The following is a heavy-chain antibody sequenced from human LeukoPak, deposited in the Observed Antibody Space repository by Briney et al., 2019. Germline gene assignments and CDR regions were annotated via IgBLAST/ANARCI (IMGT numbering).Heavy chain of an antibody. CDR2: IYYSGST. CDR1: GGSISSSSYY. Sequence: SETPSLTCTVSGGSISSSSYYWGWIRQPPGKGLEWIGSIYYSGSTYYNPSLKSRVTISVDTSKNQFSLNLSSVTAADTAVYYCARGSSWYQTNFDYWGQGTLVTVSS. D-gene: IGHD6-13*01. J-gene: IGHJ4*02. V-gene: IGHV4-39*07. CDR3: ARGSSWYQTNFDY.